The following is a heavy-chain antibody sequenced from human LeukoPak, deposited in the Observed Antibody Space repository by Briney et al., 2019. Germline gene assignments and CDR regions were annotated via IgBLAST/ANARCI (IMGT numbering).Heavy chain of an antibody. J-gene: IGHJ4*02. V-gene: IGHV1-2*02. D-gene: IGHD6-13*01. CDR2: INPNSGGT. Sequence: ASVKVSCQASGYTFTGYYMHWVRQAPGQGLEWMGWINPNSGGTNYAQKFQGRVTMTRDTSISTAYMELSRLRSDDTAVYYCASAYLPRIAAAGTVYWGQGTLVTVSS. CDR1: GYTFTGYY. CDR3: ASAYLPRIAAAGTVY.